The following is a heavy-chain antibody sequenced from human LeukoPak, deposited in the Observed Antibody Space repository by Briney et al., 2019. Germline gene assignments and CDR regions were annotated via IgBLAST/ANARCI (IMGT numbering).Heavy chain of an antibody. Sequence: SGTLSLTCTVSGGSISSSSYYWSWIRQPPGKGLEWIGEINHSGSTNYNPSLKSRVTISVDTSKNQFSLKLSSVTAADTAVYYCARAFYNYGSGSYSPHFDYWGQGTLVTVSS. CDR3: ARAFYNYGSGSYSPHFDY. CDR1: GGSISSSSYY. CDR2: INHSGST. J-gene: IGHJ4*02. V-gene: IGHV4-39*07. D-gene: IGHD3-10*01.